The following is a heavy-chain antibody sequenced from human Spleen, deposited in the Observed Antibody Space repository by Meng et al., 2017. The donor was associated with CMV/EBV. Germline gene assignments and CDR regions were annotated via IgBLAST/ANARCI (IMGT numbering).Heavy chain of an antibody. CDR1: GYTFTNYG. J-gene: IGHJ6*02. Sequence: ASVKVSCKTFGYTFTNYGINWVRQVPGQGFEWMGRISPYNGHTNYAQKFQGRVTIITDESTSTAYMELVSLPSEDTAVYYCARDVRHSSSPRPTGYGMDVWGQGTTVTVSS. D-gene: IGHD6-13*01. CDR3: ARDVRHSSSPRPTGYGMDV. V-gene: IGHV1-18*01. CDR2: ISPYNGHT.